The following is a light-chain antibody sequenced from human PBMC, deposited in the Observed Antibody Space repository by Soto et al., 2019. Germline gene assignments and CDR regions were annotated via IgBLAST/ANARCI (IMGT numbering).Light chain of an antibody. CDR2: GAY. V-gene: IGKV1-17*03. J-gene: IGKJ1*01. CDR1: QVINNY. CDR3: LQHVTFPPT. Sequence: QLTQSPSSRSASAGYTVTITCRASQVINNYLVWFPEKPGRVPRRLIYGAYSLQSGVQSRFSGSGSGTEFTLTVSSLQPEDFATYYCLQHVTFPPTFGQWNKVDIK.